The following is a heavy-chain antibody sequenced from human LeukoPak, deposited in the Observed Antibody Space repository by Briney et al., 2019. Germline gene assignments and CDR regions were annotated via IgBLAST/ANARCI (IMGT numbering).Heavy chain of an antibody. CDR2: INHSGST. J-gene: IGHJ4*02. V-gene: IGHV4-34*01. CDR3: ARGGGSGSYYINFDY. CDR1: GGSFSGYY. D-gene: IGHD3-10*01. Sequence: SETLSLTCAVYGGSFSGYYWSWIRQPPGKGLEWIGEINHSGSTNYNPSLKSRVTISVDTSKNQFSLKLSSVTAADTAVYYCARGGGSGSYYINFDYWGQGTLVTVSS.